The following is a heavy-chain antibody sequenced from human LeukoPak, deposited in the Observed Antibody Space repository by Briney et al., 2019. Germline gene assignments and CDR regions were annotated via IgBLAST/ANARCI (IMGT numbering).Heavy chain of an antibody. Sequence: ASVKVSCKASGYTLTSYGISWVRQAPGQGLEWMGWISAYNGNTNYAQKLQGRVTMTTDTSTSTAYMELRSLRSDDTAVYYCAREWKYCGATSCGYYFWGQGTLVTVSS. D-gene: IGHD2-2*01. CDR2: ISAYNGNT. CDR3: AREWKYCGATSCGYYF. CDR1: GYTLTSYG. J-gene: IGHJ4*02. V-gene: IGHV1-18*01.